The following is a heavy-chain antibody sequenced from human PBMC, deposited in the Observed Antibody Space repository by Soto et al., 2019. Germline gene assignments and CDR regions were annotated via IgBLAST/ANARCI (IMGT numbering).Heavy chain of an antibody. CDR3: AKDEVLGYCSSTSCYKGTHFDY. CDR2: ISYDGSNK. V-gene: IGHV3-30*18. CDR1: GFTFSSYG. J-gene: IGHJ4*02. D-gene: IGHD2-2*02. Sequence: PWGSLRLSCAASGFTFSSYGIHWFRHSPFKWLEWVAVISYDGSNKYYADSVKGRFTISRDNSKNTLYLQMNSLRAEDTAVYYCAKDEVLGYCSSTSCYKGTHFDYWGQGTLVTVSS.